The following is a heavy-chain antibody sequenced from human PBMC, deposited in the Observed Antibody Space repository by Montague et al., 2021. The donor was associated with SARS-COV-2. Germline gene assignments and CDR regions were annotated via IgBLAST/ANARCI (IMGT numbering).Heavy chain of an antibody. CDR2: IYSGGST. CDR3: AKDDGSGNYYNGLYEN. J-gene: IGHJ4*02. V-gene: IGHV3-53*01. Sequence: SLRLSCAASGFTVSSNYMSWVRQAPGKGLEWVSVIYSGGSTYYADSVTGRFTISRDNGRNSVHLQMNSLRAEDTALYYCAKDDGSGNYYNGLYENWGQGTRVTVSS. D-gene: IGHD3-10*01. CDR1: GFTVSSNY.